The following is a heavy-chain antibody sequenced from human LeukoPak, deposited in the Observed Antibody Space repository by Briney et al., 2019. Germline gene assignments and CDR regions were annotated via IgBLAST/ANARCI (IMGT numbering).Heavy chain of an antibody. D-gene: IGHD2-15*01. CDR1: GFSFNTYA. J-gene: IGHJ1*01. V-gene: IGHV3-23*01. CDR2: ISNTGGST. Sequence: GGSLRLSCAASGFSFNTYAMSWVRQAPGKGLEWVSAISNTGGSTYYADSVKGRFTISRDKSKNTLSLQMNSLRAEDTAVYYCAQQVGYCSSGSCYFTYWGQGALVTVSS. CDR3: AQQVGYCSSGSCYFTY.